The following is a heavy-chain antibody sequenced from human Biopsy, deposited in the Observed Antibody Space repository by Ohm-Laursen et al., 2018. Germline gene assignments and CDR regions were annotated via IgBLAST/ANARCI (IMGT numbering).Heavy chain of an antibody. J-gene: IGHJ3*01. CDR1: GGSISSDY. CDR2: ISSRGST. CDR3: ARLYRLDDYWNDDPPDAFDV. V-gene: IGHV4-59*07. D-gene: IGHD3-3*01. Sequence: SDTLSLTCSVSGGSISSDYWIWIRQPPRKGLDWIGYISSRGSTNYNPSLRGRVTITVDTSKNQFSLKLTSVTAADTAVFFCARLYRLDDYWNDDPPDAFDVWGQGTMVTVSS.